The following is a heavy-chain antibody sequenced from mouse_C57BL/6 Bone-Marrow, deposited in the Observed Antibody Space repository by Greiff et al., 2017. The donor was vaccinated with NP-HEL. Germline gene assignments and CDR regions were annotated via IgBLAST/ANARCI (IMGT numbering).Heavy chain of an antibody. CDR3: ASEDDY. CDR1: GYTFTSYW. V-gene: IGHV1-55*01. Sequence: QVQLQQPGAELVKPGASVKMSCKASGYTFTSYWITWVKQRPGQGLEWIGDIYPGSGSTNYNEKFKSKATLTVDRSSSTAYMQLSSLTSEDSAVYYCASEDDYWGQGTTLTVSS. CDR2: IYPGSGST. J-gene: IGHJ2*01.